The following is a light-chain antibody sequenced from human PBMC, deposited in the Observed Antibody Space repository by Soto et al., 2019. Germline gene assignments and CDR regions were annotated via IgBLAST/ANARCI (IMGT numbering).Light chain of an antibody. CDR2: AAS. CDR1: QSISSW. V-gene: IGKV1-9*01. J-gene: IGKJ3*01. Sequence: DIQMTQSPSTLSASVGDRVTITCRASQSISSWLAWYQQNPGKAPKLLIYAASTLQSGVPSRFSGSGSGTEFTLTISSLQPEDFATYYCQQLNSYPFTFGPGTKVDIK. CDR3: QQLNSYPFT.